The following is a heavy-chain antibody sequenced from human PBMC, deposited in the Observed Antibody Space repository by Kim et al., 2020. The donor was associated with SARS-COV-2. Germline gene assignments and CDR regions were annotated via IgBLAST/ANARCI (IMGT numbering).Heavy chain of an antibody. Sequence: SETLSLTCAVYGGSFSGYYWSWIRQPPGKGLEWIGEINHSGSTNYKPSLKSRVTISVDTSKNQFSLKLSSVTAADTAVYYCARGLHFDSPRVGRFDYWG. CDR2: INHSGST. CDR3: ARGLHFDSPRVGRFDY. D-gene: IGHD3-22*01. V-gene: IGHV4-34*01. J-gene: IGHJ5*01. CDR1: GGSFSGYY.